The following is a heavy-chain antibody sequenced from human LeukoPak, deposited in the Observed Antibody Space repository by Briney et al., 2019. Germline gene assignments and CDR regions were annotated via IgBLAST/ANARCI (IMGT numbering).Heavy chain of an antibody. Sequence: GESLKISCKGSGYSFTSYWIGWVRQMPVKGLEWMGIIYPGDSDTRYSPSFQGQVTISADKSVSTAYLQWSSLKASDTAMYYCARPVLGRTYREHYFDYWGQGTLVTVSS. D-gene: IGHD4-11*01. J-gene: IGHJ4*02. CDR3: ARPVLGRTYREHYFDY. V-gene: IGHV5-51*01. CDR1: GYSFTSYW. CDR2: IYPGDSDT.